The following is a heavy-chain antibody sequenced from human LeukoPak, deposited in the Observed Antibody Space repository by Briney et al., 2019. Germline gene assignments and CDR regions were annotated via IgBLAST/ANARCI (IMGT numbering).Heavy chain of an antibody. CDR2: INHSGST. D-gene: IGHD2-2*01. CDR1: GGSFSGYY. V-gene: IGHV4-34*01. J-gene: IGHJ4*02. Sequence: SETLSLTCAAHGGSFSGYYWSWIRQPPGKGLEWIGEINHSGSTNYNPSLKGRVTISVGTSKNQFSLKLSSVTAADTAVYYCAARVVPAAIGYWGQGTLVTVSS. CDR3: AARVVPAAIGY.